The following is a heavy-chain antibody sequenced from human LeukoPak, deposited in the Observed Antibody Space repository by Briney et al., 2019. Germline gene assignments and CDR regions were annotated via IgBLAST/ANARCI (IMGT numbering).Heavy chain of an antibody. Sequence: GGSLRLSCAASGFTFSSYWMSWVRQAPGKGLEWVANIKQDGSEKYYVDSVKGRFTISRDNAKNSLYLQMNSLRAEDTAVYYCARGRVSSSTWYSTYYYFFYMDFWGKGTTVTVSS. J-gene: IGHJ6*03. CDR2: IKQDGSEK. D-gene: IGHD4-11*01. V-gene: IGHV3-7*01. CDR1: GFTFSSYW. CDR3: ARGRVSSSTWYSTYYYFFYMDF.